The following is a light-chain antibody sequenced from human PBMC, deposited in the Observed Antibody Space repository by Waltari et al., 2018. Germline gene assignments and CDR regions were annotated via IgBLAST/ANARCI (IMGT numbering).Light chain of an antibody. J-gene: IGKJ2*01. CDR3: MQARQTPYT. CDR2: LGS. V-gene: IGKV2-28*01. Sequence: IVMTQSPLSLPVIPGEAASISYRASQRLLDRNGYNYLDWYLQKPGQSPQLLIYLGSTRASGVPDRFSGDASGTQFTLRISRVEAEDVGVYYCMQARQTPYTFGQGTKLEIK. CDR1: QRLLDRNGYNY.